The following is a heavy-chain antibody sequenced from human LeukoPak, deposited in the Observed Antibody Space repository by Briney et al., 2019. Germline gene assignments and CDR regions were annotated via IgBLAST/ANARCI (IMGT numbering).Heavy chain of an antibody. J-gene: IGHJ4*02. V-gene: IGHV3-9*01. CDR3: AKNIVGATTVDY. CDR2: ISWNSGSI. Sequence: AGGSLRLSCAASGFTFDDYAMHWVRQAPGKGLEWVSGISWNSGSIGYADSVKGRFTISRDNAKNSLYLQMNSLRAEDTAVYYCAKNIVGATTVDYWGQGTLVTVSS. D-gene: IGHD1-26*01. CDR1: GFTFDDYA.